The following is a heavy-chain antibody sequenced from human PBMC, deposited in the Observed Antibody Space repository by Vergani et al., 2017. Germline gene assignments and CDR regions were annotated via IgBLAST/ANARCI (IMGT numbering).Heavy chain of an antibody. CDR2: ISRSSSYI. D-gene: IGHD2-8*01. CDR1: GSTFSSYA. V-gene: IGHV3-48*01. CDR3: ARQSRDVFCTNGVCPLGY. J-gene: IGHJ4*02. Sequence: EVQLVESGGGLVQPGGSLRLSCAASGSTFSSYAMNWVRQAPGKGLEWVSYISRSSSYIYYADSVKGRFTISRDNAKNSLHLQMNNLRAEDTAVYYCARQSRDVFCTNGVCPLGYWGQGALVTVSS.